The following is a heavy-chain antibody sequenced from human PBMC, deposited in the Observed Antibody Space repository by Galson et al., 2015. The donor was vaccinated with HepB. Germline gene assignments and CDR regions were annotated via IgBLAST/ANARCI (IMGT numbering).Heavy chain of an antibody. Sequence: SVKVSCKASGYTFTGYYMHWVRQAPGQGLEWMGWINPNSGGTNYAQKFQGRVTMTRDTSISTAYMELSRLRSDDTAVYYCARVGGSAVVVPAASPSGSNGFDPWGQRTLVTVSS. CDR1: GYTFTGYY. CDR2: INPNSGGT. J-gene: IGHJ5*02. CDR3: ARVGGSAVVVPAASPSGSNGFDP. V-gene: IGHV1-2*02. D-gene: IGHD2-2*01.